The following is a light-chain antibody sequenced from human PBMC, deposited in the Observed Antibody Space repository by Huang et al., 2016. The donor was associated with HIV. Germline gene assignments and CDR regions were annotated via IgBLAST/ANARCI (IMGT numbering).Light chain of an antibody. CDR3: QQYNNWPST. J-gene: IGKJ4*01. Sequence: IVMTQSPATLSVSPGDRATLSCSVGQSISTNLAWYQQKPGQAPRLLINCASTRATGIPARFSGSGSGTVFTLSISSLQSEDSAVYYCQQYNNWPSTFGGGTKVEIK. CDR2: CAS. CDR1: QSISTN. V-gene: IGKV3-15*01.